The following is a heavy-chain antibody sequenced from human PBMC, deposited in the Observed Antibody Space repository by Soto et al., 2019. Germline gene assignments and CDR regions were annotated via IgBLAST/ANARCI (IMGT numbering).Heavy chain of an antibody. V-gene: IGHV3-21*01. J-gene: IGHJ4*02. Sequence: EVQLVESGGGLVKPGGSLRLSCAASGFSFSSYNMNWVRQAPGKGLEWVSSISSSGSYIYYADSMKGRFTISRDNAKNSLYLQMNSLRAEDXXXXXXXXXXXXXXXXXXXXXXXGQGTLVTVSS. CDR2: ISSSGSYI. CDR3: XXXXXXXXXXXXXXXX. CDR1: GFSFSSYN.